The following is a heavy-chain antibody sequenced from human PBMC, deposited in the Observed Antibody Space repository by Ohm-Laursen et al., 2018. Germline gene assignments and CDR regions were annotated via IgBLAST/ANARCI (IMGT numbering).Heavy chain of an antibody. CDR2: INPNSGGT. V-gene: IGHV1-2*02. Sequence: AVTVSCKASGYTLTGDYMHRARQSPGQGLKGMGGINPNSGGTNYAQKFQGRVTMTRDTSISTAYMELSRLRSDDTAVYYCARDLPGIPRFDPWGQGTLVTVSS. J-gene: IGHJ5*02. CDR1: GYTLTGDY. D-gene: IGHD6-13*01. CDR3: ARDLPGIPRFDP.